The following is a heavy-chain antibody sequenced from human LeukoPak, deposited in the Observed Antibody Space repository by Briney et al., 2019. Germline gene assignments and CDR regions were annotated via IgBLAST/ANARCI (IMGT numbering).Heavy chain of an antibody. V-gene: IGHV3-23*01. Sequence: PGGSLRLSCAASGFTFSSYGMTWLCQTSAKGLEWVSAISGSGETTYYSDSVKGRFTISRDNSKNTLFLQMNSLRVDDAAMYYCAKTHGYFDQWGQGTLVAVSS. CDR2: ISGSGETT. J-gene: IGHJ4*02. CDR1: GFTFSSYG. D-gene: IGHD3-22*01. CDR3: AKTHGYFDQ.